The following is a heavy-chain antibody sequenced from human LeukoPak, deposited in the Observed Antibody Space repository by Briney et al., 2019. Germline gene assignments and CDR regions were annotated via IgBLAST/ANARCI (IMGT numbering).Heavy chain of an antibody. Sequence: ASVKVSCKVSGYTLTELSMHWVRQAPGKGLEWMGGFDPEDGETIYAQKFQGRVTMTEDTSTDTAYMELSSLRSEDTAVYYCATHLPGKRYFDLQFQHWGQGTLVTVSS. CDR1: GYTLTELS. J-gene: IGHJ1*01. CDR2: FDPEDGET. D-gene: IGHD3-9*01. CDR3: ATHLPGKRYFDLQFQH. V-gene: IGHV1-24*01.